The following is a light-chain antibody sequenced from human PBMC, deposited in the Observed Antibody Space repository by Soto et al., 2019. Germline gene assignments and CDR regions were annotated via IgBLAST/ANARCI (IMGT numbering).Light chain of an antibody. J-gene: IGKJ1*01. CDR2: DAS. V-gene: IGKV3-11*01. CDR3: QQGTNWPPT. Sequence: EIVLTQSPATLSLSPGERATLSCRASQSVSSYLAWYKQKPGHAPRLLIYDASNRATGIPARFSGSGSGTDVTLSISSLEPEDFEVYYCQQGTNWPPTFGQGTQVEVK. CDR1: QSVSSY.